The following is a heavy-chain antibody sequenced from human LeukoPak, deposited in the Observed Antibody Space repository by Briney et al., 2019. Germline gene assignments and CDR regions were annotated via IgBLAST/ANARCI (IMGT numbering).Heavy chain of an antibody. V-gene: IGHV3-48*04. CDR2: ISSSSSTI. D-gene: IGHD4-17*01. CDR3: ARVGRWGLYGAAGY. CDR1: GFTFSSYS. Sequence: GGSLRLSCAASGFTFSSYSMNWVRQAPGKGLEWVSYISSSSSTIYYADSVKGRFTISRDNAKNSLYLQMNSLRAEDTAVYYCARVGRWGLYGAAGYWGQGTLVTVSS. J-gene: IGHJ4*02.